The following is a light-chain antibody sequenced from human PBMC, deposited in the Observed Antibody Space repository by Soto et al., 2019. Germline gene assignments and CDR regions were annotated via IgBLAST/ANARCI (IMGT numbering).Light chain of an antibody. CDR3: QKYNSAPRT. CDR1: QGISNY. CDR2: AAS. Sequence: DIQMTQSPSSLSASVGDRVTITCRASQGISNYVAWYQQKPGKVPKLLIYAASTLQSGVPSRLSGSGSGTDFTLIISSLQPEDVATYYCQKYNSAPRTFGQGTKVEIK. V-gene: IGKV1-27*01. J-gene: IGKJ1*01.